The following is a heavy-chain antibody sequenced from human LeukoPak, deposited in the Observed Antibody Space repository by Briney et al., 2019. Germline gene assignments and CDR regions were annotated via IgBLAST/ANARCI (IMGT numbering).Heavy chain of an antibody. V-gene: IGHV1-2*06. CDR1: GYTFTGYY. CDR3: ARGREVAGTVGY. CDR2: INTISGGT. Sequence: GASVKVSCKASGYTFTGYYMHWVRQAPGQGLEWIGRINTISGGTNYAQKFQGRVTMTRDTSISTAYMELSRLTSDDTAVYYCARGREVAGTVGYWGQGTLVTVSS. J-gene: IGHJ4*02. D-gene: IGHD6-19*01.